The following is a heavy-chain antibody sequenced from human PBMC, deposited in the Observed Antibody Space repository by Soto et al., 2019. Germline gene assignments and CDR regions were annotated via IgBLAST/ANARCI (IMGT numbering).Heavy chain of an antibody. Sequence: PGGSLRLSCAASGFTFSSYDMHWVRQATGKGLEWVSAIGTAGDSYYPGSVKGRFTISRENAKNSLYLQMNSLRAGDTAVYYCARESPYGGLDYWGQGTLVTVSS. V-gene: IGHV3-13*01. CDR2: IGTAGDS. CDR3: ARESPYGGLDY. J-gene: IGHJ4*02. CDR1: GFTFSSYD. D-gene: IGHD4-17*01.